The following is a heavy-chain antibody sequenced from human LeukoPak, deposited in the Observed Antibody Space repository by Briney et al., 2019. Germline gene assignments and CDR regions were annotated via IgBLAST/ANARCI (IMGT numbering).Heavy chain of an antibody. J-gene: IGHJ4*02. CDR2: IYYSGST. CDR1: GGSISSYY. D-gene: IGHD1-26*01. CDR3: ASKGTYSGSRFDY. V-gene: IGHV4-59*01. Sequence: SETLSLTCTVSGGSISSYYWSWIRQPPGKGLEWIGYIYYSGSTNYNPSLKSRVTISVDTSKNQFSLKLSSMTAADTAVYYCASKGTYSGSRFDYWGQGTLVTVSS.